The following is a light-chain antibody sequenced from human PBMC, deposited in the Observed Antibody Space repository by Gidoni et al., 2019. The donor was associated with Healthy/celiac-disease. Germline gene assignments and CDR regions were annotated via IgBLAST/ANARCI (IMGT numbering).Light chain of an antibody. Sequence: EIVMTQSQATLSVSPGERAPLSCRASQSVSSNLAWYQQKPGQAPRLLIYGASTRATGIPARFSGSGSGTEFTLTISSLQSEDFAVYYCQQYNNWPPYTFXQXTKLEIK. CDR1: QSVSSN. J-gene: IGKJ2*01. CDR3: QQYNNWPPYT. CDR2: GAS. V-gene: IGKV3-15*01.